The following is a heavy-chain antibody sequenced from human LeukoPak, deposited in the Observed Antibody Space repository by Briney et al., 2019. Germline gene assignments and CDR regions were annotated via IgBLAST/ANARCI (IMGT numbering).Heavy chain of an antibody. J-gene: IGHJ4*02. CDR2: IFYTGST. CDR3: ARQGYKSGWYPTFDF. Sequence: SETLSLTCTVSGGSFSSGNYYWSWIRQPPGRGLEWIAYIFYTGSTNYNPSLKSRVTISVDPSRNQLSPKLNSVTAADTAVYYCARQGYKSGWYPTFDFWGPGTQVIVSS. V-gene: IGHV4-61*01. CDR1: GGSFSSGNYY. D-gene: IGHD6-19*01.